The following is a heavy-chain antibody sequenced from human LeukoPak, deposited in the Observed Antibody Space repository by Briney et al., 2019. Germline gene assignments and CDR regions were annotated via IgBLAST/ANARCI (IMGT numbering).Heavy chain of an antibody. D-gene: IGHD6-13*01. CDR2: INPNSGGT. V-gene: IGHV1-2*02. CDR3: ARGGGAAAGKEAFDY. CDR1: GYTFTGYY. Sequence: ASVKVSCKASGYTFTGYYMHWVRQAPGQGLEWMGWINPNSGGTNYAQKFQGRVTMTRDTSISTAYMELSRLRSDDTAVYYGARGGGAAAGKEAFDYWGQGTLVTVSS. J-gene: IGHJ4*02.